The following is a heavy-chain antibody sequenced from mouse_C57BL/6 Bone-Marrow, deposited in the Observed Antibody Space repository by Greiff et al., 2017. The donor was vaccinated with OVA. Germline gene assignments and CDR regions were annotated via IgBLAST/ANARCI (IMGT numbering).Heavy chain of an antibody. D-gene: IGHD2-3*01. CDR3: ARNENDGYRRGNYAMDY. J-gene: IGHJ4*01. CDR1: GYTFTEYT. CDR2: FYPGSGSI. V-gene: IGHV1-62-2*01. Sequence: QVQLQQSGAELVKPGASVKLSCKASGYTFTEYTIHWVKQRSGQGLEWIGWFYPGSGSIKYNEKFKGKATLTADKSSSTVYMELSRLTSEDSAVYFCARNENDGYRRGNYAMDYWGQGTSVTVSA.